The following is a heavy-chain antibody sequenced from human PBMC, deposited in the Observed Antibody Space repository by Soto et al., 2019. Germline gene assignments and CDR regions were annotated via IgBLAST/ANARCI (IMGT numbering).Heavy chain of an antibody. CDR2: MNPNSGNT. Sequence: GASVKVSCKASGYTFTSYDINWVRQATGQGLEWMGWMNPNSGNTGYAQKFQGRVTMTRNTSTSTAYMELSSLRSEDTAVYYCARSVGYIVLVPAAREDAVDIWG. V-gene: IGHV1-8*01. CDR3: ARSVGYIVLVPAAREDAVDI. J-gene: IGHJ3*02. D-gene: IGHD2-2*01. CDR1: GYTFTSYD.